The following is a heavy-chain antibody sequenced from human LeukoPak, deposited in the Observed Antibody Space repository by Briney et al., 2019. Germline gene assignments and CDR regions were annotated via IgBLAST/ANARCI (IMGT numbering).Heavy chain of an antibody. CDR3: ASFGISWRSSY. CDR2: IRDDGSYT. V-gene: IGHV3-74*01. D-gene: IGHD2-21*01. J-gene: IGHJ4*02. Sequence: PGGSLRLSCAASGFSFSSHWVHWVRHAPGKGLVWVSRIRDDGSYTSNVDSVKGRFTISRDNVNNMLYLHMNSLRAEDTAVYYCASFGISWRSSYWGQGTLVTVSS. CDR1: GFSFSSHW.